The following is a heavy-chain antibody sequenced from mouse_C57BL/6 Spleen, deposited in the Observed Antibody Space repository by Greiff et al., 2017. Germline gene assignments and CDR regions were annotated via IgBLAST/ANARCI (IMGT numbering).Heavy chain of an antibody. V-gene: IGHV5-16*01. J-gene: IGHJ2*01. Sequence: EVKLMESEGGLVQPGSSMKLSCTASGFTFSDYYMAWVRQVPEKGLEWVATINYDGSSTYYLDSLKSRFIISRDNAKNILYLQMSSLKSEDTATYYCARDHGSSYYFDYWGQGTTLTVSS. CDR2: INYDGSST. CDR3: ARDHGSSYYFDY. D-gene: IGHD1-1*01. CDR1: GFTFSDYY.